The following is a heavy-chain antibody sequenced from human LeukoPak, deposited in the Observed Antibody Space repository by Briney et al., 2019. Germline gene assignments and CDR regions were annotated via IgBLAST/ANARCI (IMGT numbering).Heavy chain of an antibody. CDR1: TYSFTSYG. D-gene: IGHD2-21*02. CDR2: ISAYNGNT. J-gene: IGHJ6*02. V-gene: IGHV1-18*01. Sequence: ASVKVSCKASTYSFTSYGISWVRQAPGQGLEWMGWISAYNGNTNYAQKLQGRVTMTTDTSTSTAYMELRSLRSDDTAVYYCARLYCGGDCYSGNGMDVWGQGTTVTVSS. CDR3: ARLYCGGDCYSGNGMDV.